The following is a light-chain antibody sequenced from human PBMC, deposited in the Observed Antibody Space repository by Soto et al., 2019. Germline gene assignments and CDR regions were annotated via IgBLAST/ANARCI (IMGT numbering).Light chain of an antibody. J-gene: IGKJ1*01. CDR3: QQSYSIPHT. CDR1: QSISFY. V-gene: IGKV1-39*01. CDR2: AAT. Sequence: DIQMTQSPSSLSASIGDRVTLTCRASQSISFYLNWYQQKPGKAPRLLIYAATTLQSGVPLRFSGGGSGADFTLTVSSLQPEDFATYYCQQSYSIPHTFGQGTKVEI.